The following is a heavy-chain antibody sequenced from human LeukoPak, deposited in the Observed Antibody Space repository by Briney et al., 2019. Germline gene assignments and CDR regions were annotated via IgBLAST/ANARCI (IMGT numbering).Heavy chain of an antibody. J-gene: IGHJ4*02. CDR3: AKDLWYFDSSGYSPFGS. CDR1: GFTFSNYG. CDR2: IRFDETNK. D-gene: IGHD3-22*01. Sequence: GGSLRLSCAASGFTFSNYGMHWVRQPPGKGLEWVAFIRFDETNKYYADSVKGRFTISRDNSKSTLYVQMNSLRAEDTAVYYCAKDLWYFDSSGYSPFGSWGQGTLVTVSS. V-gene: IGHV3-30*02.